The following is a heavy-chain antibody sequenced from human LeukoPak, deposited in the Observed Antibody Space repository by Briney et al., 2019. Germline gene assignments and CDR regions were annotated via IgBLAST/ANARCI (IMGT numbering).Heavy chain of an antibody. CDR3: ASAGIAARANWFDP. V-gene: IGHV4-59*08. D-gene: IGHD6-6*01. J-gene: IGHJ5*02. CDR1: GGSIISYY. CDR2: IYSSGSA. Sequence: SETLSLTCTVSGGSIISYYCNWIRQPPGKGLEWIGYIYSSGSANYSPSLKSRVTISVDTSKNQFSLKLSSVTAADTAVYYCASAGIAARANWFDPWGQGTLVTVSS.